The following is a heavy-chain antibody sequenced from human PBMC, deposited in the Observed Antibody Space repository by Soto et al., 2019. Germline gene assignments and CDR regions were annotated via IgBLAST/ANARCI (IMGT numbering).Heavy chain of an antibody. Sequence: GGSLRLSCAASGFTFSSYSMNWVRQAPGKGLEWVSYISSSSSTIYYADSVKGRFTISRDNAKNSLYLQMNSLRAEDTAVYYCAAGGVAAAGTFNWFDPWGQGTLVTVSS. CDR2: ISSSSSTI. J-gene: IGHJ5*02. V-gene: IGHV3-48*04. D-gene: IGHD6-13*01. CDR1: GFTFSSYS. CDR3: AAGGVAAAGTFNWFDP.